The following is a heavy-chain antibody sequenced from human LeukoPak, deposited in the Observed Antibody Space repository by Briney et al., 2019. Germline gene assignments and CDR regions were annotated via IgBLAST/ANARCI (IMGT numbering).Heavy chain of an antibody. CDR2: INHSGST. CDR3: ARYIPPGDSDIVVVRPHNWFDP. V-gene: IGHV4-34*01. J-gene: IGHJ5*02. Sequence: SETLSLTCAVYGASFSGYYWSWIRQPPGKGLEWIGEINHSGSTNYNPSLKSRVTISVDTSKNQFSLKLSSVPAADTAVYYCARYIPPGDSDIVVVRPHNWFDPWGQGTLVTVSS. D-gene: IGHD2-2*01. CDR1: GASFSGYY.